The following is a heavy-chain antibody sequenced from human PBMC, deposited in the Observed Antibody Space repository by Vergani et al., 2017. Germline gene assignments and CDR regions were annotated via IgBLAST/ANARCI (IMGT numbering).Heavy chain of an antibody. CDR2: IKSDGSST. Sequence: DVHLAESGGGFFQPGGSLRLSCSASGLSFNSYWMHWVRQVPGKGLFWVSRIKSDGSSTAYADSVKGRFTISRDNAQNTLYLQMNSLRVEDTGVYYCARARCMETCYMSNWLDSWGQGTLVTVSS. CDR1: GLSFNSYW. J-gene: IGHJ5*01. D-gene: IGHD3-9*01. CDR3: ARARCMETCYMSNWLDS. V-gene: IGHV3-74*03.